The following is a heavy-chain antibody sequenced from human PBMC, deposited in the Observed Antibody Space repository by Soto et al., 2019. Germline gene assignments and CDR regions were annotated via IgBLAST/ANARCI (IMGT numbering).Heavy chain of an antibody. CDR3: ARQPSYYDFWSGYYNPTPNYYYYGMDV. CDR1: GYSFTSYW. CDR2: IYPGDSDT. D-gene: IGHD3-3*01. Sequence: PGESLKISCKGSGYSFTSYWIGWVRQMPGKGLEWMGIIYPGDSDTRYSPSFQGQVTISADKSISTAYLQWSSLKASDTAMYYCARQPSYYDFWSGYYNPTPNYYYYGMDVWGQGTTVTVS. V-gene: IGHV5-51*01. J-gene: IGHJ6*02.